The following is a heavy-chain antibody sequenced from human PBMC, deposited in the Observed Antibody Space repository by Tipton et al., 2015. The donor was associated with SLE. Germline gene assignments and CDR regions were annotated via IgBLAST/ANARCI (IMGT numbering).Heavy chain of an antibody. D-gene: IGHD1-1*01. Sequence: GLVKPSETLSLTCTVSGGSISDYYWSWIRQPPGKGLEWIAYIYSGGSTNYNPSLKSRVTMSIDTSKNQFSLKLTSVTAADTAMYFCARGTGITDDWGQGTLVTVSS. J-gene: IGHJ4*02. V-gene: IGHV4-59*01. CDR1: GGSISDYY. CDR2: IYSGGST. CDR3: ARGTGITDD.